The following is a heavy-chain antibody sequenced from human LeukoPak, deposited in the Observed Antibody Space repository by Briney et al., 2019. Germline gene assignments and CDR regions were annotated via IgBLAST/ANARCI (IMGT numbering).Heavy chain of an antibody. D-gene: IGHD4-23*01. CDR2: IIPIFGTA. CDR1: GGTFSSYA. V-gene: IGHV1-69*13. Sequence: GASVKVSCKASGGTFSSYAISWVRQAPGQGLEWMGGIIPIFGTANYAQKFQGRVTITADESTSTAYMELSSLRSEGTAVYYCARDRPSSYYGGNPKTYYFDYWGQGTLVTVSS. CDR3: ARDRPSSYYGGNPKTYYFDY. J-gene: IGHJ4*02.